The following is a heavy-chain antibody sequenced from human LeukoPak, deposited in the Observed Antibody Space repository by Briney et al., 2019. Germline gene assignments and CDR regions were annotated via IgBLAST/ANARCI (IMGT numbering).Heavy chain of an antibody. CDR1: GLTFSSYG. J-gene: IGHJ4*02. CDR3: AKERDTAMVTIDY. D-gene: IGHD5-18*01. V-gene: IGHV3-30*02. Sequence: GGSLRLSCAASGLTFSSYGMHWVRQAPGKGLEWVAFIRYDGSNKYYADSVKGRFTISRDNSKNTLYLQMNSLRAEDTAVYYCAKERDTAMVTIDYWGQGTLVTVSS. CDR2: IRYDGSNK.